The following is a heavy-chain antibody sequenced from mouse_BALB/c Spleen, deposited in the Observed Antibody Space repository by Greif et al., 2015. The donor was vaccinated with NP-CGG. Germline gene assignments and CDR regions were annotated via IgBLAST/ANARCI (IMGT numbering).Heavy chain of an antibody. V-gene: IGHV1S135*01. J-gene: IGHJ2*01. CDR1: GYAFTSYN. Sequence: EVKLMESGPELVKPGASVKVSCKASGYAFTSYNMYWVKQSHGKSLEWIGYIDPYNGGTSYNQKFKGKATLTVDKSSSTAYMHLNSLTSEDSAVYYCARDYGSILFDYWGRGTTLTVSS. D-gene: IGHD1-1*01. CDR2: IDPYNGGT. CDR3: ARDYGSILFDY.